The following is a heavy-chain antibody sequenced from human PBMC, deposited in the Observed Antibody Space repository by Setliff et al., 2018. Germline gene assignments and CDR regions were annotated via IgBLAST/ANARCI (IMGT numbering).Heavy chain of an antibody. CDR1: GFSFSAYS. J-gene: IGHJ4*02. V-gene: IGHV3-23*01. CDR2: ISGSGGST. Sequence: GGSLRLSCETSGFSFSAYSMTWVRQFPGKGLQWVSAISGSGGSTYYADSVKGRFTISRDNSKNTLYLQMNSLRAEDTAVYYCAKYRYYYDSSGYYYDYWGQGTLVTVSS. CDR3: AKYRYYYDSSGYYYDY. D-gene: IGHD3-22*01.